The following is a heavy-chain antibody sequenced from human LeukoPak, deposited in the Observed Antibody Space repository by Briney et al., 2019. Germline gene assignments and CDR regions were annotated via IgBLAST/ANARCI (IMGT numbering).Heavy chain of an antibody. V-gene: IGHV3-30-3*01. Sequence: GGSLRLSCAASGFSFSNYWMSWVRQAPGKGLEWVAVISYDGSNKYYADSVKGRFTISRDNSKNTLYLQMNSLRAEDTAVYYCARGRSGSYYNAQDYWGQGTLVTVSS. CDR3: ARGRSGSYYNAQDY. J-gene: IGHJ4*02. CDR2: ISYDGSNK. CDR1: GFSFSNYW. D-gene: IGHD3-10*01.